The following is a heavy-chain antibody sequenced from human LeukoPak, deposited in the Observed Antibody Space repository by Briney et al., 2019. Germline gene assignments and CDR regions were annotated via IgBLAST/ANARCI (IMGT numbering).Heavy chain of an antibody. D-gene: IGHD2-21*02. Sequence: GGSLRLSCAASGFTFSSYAMSWVRQAPGKGLEWVSLISWDGGSTYYADSVKGRFTISRDNSKNSLYLQMNSLRTEDTALYYCAKGRGVVTATYFDYWGQGTLVTVSS. J-gene: IGHJ4*02. CDR1: GFTFSSYA. CDR2: ISWDGGST. V-gene: IGHV3-43*02. CDR3: AKGRGVVTATYFDY.